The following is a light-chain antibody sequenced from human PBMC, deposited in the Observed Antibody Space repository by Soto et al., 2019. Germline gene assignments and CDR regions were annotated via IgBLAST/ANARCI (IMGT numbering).Light chain of an antibody. J-gene: IGKJ5*01. CDR3: MQATPWSPIP. CDR2: NVS. CDR1: QSLVYSDGNTY. V-gene: IGKV2-30*01. Sequence: DVVMTQSPLSLPVTLGQPASISCRSSQSLVYSDGNTYLNWFQQRPGQSPRRLIYNVSKRDSGVPDRFSGSGSGTDFTLKISRVEAEDVGVYYCMQATPWSPIPFGQGTRLEIK.